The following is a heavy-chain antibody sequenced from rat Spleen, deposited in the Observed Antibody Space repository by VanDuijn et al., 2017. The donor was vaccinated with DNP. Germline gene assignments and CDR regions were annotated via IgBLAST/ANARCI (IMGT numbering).Heavy chain of an antibody. V-gene: IGHV5-7*01. Sequence: EVQLVESGGGLVQPGRSLKLSCAASGFTFSDYNMAWVRQTPGKGLEWLASINNDGGSTYYPESVKGRFPISRDNAENTVYLQMNSLRSEDTATYYCGNWDNFCTYTMDARGPGTSVTVSS. J-gene: IGHJ4*01. CDR2: INNDGGST. CDR1: GFTFSDYN. CDR3: GNWDNFCTYTMDA. D-gene: IGHD1-8*01.